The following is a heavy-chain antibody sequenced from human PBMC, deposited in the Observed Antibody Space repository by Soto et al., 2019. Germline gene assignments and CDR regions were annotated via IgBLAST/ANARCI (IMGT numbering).Heavy chain of an antibody. CDR1: GYTFVDYG. CDR2: INVDSGKT. V-gene: IGHV1-18*01. CDR3: VRLLSRGLIRLLGDL. Sequence: DQLVQSGPEVKKPGASVKVSCKASGYTFVDYGISWVRQAPGQGLEWMGWINVDSGKTDYVQKFQGRVTMTTDASTNTAYLELRSLSSGDTAVYFCVRLLSRGLIRLLGDLWGQGTLVTVSS. D-gene: IGHD3-10*01. J-gene: IGHJ5*02.